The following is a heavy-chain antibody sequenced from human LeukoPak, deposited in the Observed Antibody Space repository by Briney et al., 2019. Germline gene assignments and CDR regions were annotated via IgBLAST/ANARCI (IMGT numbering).Heavy chain of an antibody. CDR2: INHSGST. J-gene: IGHJ6*03. D-gene: IGHD4-17*01. Sequence: PSETLSLTCAVYGGSFSGYYWSWIRQPPGKGLEWIGEINHSGSTNYNPSLKSRVTISVDTSKNQFSLKLSSVTAADTAVYYCATTTVTTFPYYYYYMDVWGKGTTVTVSS. CDR3: ATTTVTTFPYYYYYMDV. V-gene: IGHV4-34*01. CDR1: GGSFSGYY.